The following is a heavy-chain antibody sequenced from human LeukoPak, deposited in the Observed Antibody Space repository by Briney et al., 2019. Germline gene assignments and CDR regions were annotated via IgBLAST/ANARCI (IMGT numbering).Heavy chain of an antibody. V-gene: IGHV1-69*04. CDR1: GGTFSSYA. D-gene: IGHD3-10*01. J-gene: IGHJ3*02. CDR2: IIPILGIA. Sequence: ASVKVSCKASGGTFSSYAISWVRQAPGQGLEWMGRIIPILGIANYAQKFQGRVTITADKSTSAAYMELSSLRSEDTAVYYCARGPSGHNAFDIWGQGTMVTVSS. CDR3: ARGPSGHNAFDI.